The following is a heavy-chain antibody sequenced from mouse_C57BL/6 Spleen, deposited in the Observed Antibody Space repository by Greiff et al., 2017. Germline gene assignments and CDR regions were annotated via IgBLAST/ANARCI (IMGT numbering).Heavy chain of an antibody. CDR1: GYSFTSYR. Sequence: VQLQQSGAELVKPGASVKLSCKASGYSFTSYRMHWVKQRPGQGLEWIGYIYPSCGYTKYNQKFKDKATLTADKSSSTAYMQLSSLTYEDSAVYYCARGGRGVDYWGQGTTLTVSA. V-gene: IGHV1-7*01. J-gene: IGHJ2*01. CDR2: IYPSCGYT. D-gene: IGHD3-3*01. CDR3: ARGGRGVDY.